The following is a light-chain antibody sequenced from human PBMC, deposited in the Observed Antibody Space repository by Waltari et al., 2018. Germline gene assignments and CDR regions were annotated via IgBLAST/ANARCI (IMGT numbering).Light chain of an antibody. CDR1: QSVSSN. CDR2: GAS. J-gene: IGKJ5*01. Sequence: EIVMTQSPATLSVSPGERATLSCRASQSVSSNLAWYQQKPGQAPRLLIYGASTRATGLPARFSGSGSWTEFTLTVSSLQSEDFAVYYCQQYNNWPPITFGQGTRLEIK. CDR3: QQYNNWPPIT. V-gene: IGKV3-15*01.